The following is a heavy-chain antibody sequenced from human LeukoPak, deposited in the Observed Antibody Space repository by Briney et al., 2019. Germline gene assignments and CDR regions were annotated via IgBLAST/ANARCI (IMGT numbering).Heavy chain of an antibody. CDR3: SRDGPQGDQSGFDI. J-gene: IGHJ3*02. D-gene: IGHD2-21*01. CDR1: GFIFSDYI. CDR2: IRRKRNGYTT. V-gene: IGHV3-72*01. Sequence: GGSLRLSCAGSGFIFSDYILDWVRQVPGKGREWIGRIRRKRNGYTTEFAASVEGRFTISRDDSENSLYLHMNNLKTEDTAVYYCSRDGPQGDQSGFDIWGQGTMVTVSS.